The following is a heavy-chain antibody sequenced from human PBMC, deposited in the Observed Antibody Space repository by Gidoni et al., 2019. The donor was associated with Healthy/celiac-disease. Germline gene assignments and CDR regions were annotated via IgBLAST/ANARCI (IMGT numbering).Heavy chain of an antibody. J-gene: IGHJ4*02. Sequence: QVQLVESGGGVVQPGRSLRLSCAASGFTFSSYGMHWVRQAPGKGLEWVAVIWYDGSNKYYADSVKGRFTISRDNSKNTLYLQMNSLRAEDTAVYYCARDLSYYDSSGYYHPGPFDYWGQGTLVTVSS. CDR1: GFTFSSYG. D-gene: IGHD3-22*01. V-gene: IGHV3-33*01. CDR2: IWYDGSNK. CDR3: ARDLSYYDSSGYYHPGPFDY.